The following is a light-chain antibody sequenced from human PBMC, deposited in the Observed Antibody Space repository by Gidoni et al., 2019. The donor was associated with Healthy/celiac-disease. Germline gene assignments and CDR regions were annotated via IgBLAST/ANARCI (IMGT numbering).Light chain of an antibody. CDR3: QQYYSTPLT. CDR2: WAS. V-gene: IGKV4-1*01. CDR1: QSVLYSSNNKNY. J-gene: IGKJ4*01. Sequence: LVINQSPAPLAVSLGEWATINRKSSQSVLYSSNNKNYLAWYQQKPGQPPKLLIYWASTRESGVPDRFSGSGSGTDFTLTISSLQAEDVAVYFCQQYYSTPLTFXGXTKVEIK.